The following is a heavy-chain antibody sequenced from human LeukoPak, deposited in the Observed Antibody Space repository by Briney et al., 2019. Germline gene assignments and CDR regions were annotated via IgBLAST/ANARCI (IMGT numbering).Heavy chain of an antibody. CDR2: ISYDGSNK. CDR1: GFTFSSYA. V-gene: IGHV3-30*01. D-gene: IGHD3-22*01. CDR3: ARDGYYGSSGYSEDAFDI. J-gene: IGHJ3*02. Sequence: GRSLRLSCAASGFTFSSYAMHWVRQAPGKGLEWVAVISYDGSNKYYADSVKGRFTISRDNYKNTLYLQMNSLRAEDTAVYYCARDGYYGSSGYSEDAFDIWGQGTMVTVSS.